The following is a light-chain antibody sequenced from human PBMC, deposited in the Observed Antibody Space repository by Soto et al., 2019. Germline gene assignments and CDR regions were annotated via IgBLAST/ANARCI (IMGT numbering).Light chain of an antibody. CDR1: QSVGDY. CDR3: QQRTNWLT. Sequence: EIELTQSPATVSLSPGERATLSCRASQSVGDYIAWYQQKPGQAPRLIIYDTFNRATGVPARFSGDGSGTDFTLTISSLEPEDFAVYYCQQRTNWLTFGGGTKVVIK. CDR2: DTF. J-gene: IGKJ4*01. V-gene: IGKV3-11*01.